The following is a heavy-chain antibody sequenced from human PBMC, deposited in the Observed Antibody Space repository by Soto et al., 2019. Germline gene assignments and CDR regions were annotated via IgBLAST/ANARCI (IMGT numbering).Heavy chain of an antibody. Sequence: EVQLVESGGGLVKPGGSLRLSCAASGFTFSSYSMNWVRQAPGKGLEWVSSISSSSSYIYYADSVKGRFTISRDNAKNALYRQMNSLRAEDTAVYYCARDQVASTRYFDLWGRGTLVTVSS. CDR2: ISSSSSYI. CDR1: GFTFSSYS. CDR3: ARDQVASTRYFDL. J-gene: IGHJ2*01. V-gene: IGHV3-21*01. D-gene: IGHD6-19*01.